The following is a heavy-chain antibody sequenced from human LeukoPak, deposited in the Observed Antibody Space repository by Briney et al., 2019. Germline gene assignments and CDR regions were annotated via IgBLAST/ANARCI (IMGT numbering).Heavy chain of an antibody. CDR3: ARLYTGYSWPVVDY. V-gene: IGHV3-53*01. J-gene: IGHJ4*02. Sequence: GGSLGLSCAASGFTVSSNYMSWVRQAPGKGLEWVSVIYSGGSTYYADSVRGRFTISRDNSKNTLYLQMNSLRAEDTAVYYCARLYTGYSWPVVDYWGQGTLVTVSS. CDR1: GFTVSSNY. D-gene: IGHD3-9*01. CDR2: IYSGGST.